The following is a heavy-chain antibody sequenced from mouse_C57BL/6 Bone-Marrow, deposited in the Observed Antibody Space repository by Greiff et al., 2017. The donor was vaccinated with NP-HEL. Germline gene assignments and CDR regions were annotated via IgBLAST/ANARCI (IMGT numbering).Heavy chain of an antibody. CDR1: GYTFTSYW. D-gene: IGHD1-1*01. Sequence: VKLQQPGAELVKPGASVKMSCKASGYTFTSYWITWVKQRPGQGLEWIGDIYPGSGSTNYNEKFKSKATLTVDTSSSTAYMQLSSLTSEDSAVYYCARSGYYYGSSWFAYWGQGTLVTVSA. J-gene: IGHJ3*01. CDR3: ARSGYYYGSSWFAY. V-gene: IGHV1-55*01. CDR2: IYPGSGST.